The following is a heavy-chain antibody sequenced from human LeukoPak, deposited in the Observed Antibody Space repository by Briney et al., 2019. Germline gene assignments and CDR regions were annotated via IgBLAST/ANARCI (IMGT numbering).Heavy chain of an antibody. J-gene: IGHJ3*02. CDR1: GFTFSAYA. CDR3: ARVFPYYGADADAFDI. D-gene: IGHD3-10*01. V-gene: IGHV3-30-3*01. CDR2: ISYDGNNE. Sequence: GGSLRLSCVASGFTFSAYAMHWVRQAPGKGLEWVAIISYDGNNEYYADSVKGRFSISRDNSKNTLYLQMNSLRPEDTAVYYCARVFPYYGADADAFDIWGQGTMVTVSS.